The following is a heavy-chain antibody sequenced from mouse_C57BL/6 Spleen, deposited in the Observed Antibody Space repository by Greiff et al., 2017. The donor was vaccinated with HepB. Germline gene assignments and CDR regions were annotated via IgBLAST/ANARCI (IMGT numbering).Heavy chain of an antibody. CDR3: ARSRGGAWFAY. CDR1: GYTFTDYN. V-gene: IGHV1-18*01. J-gene: IGHJ3*01. CDR2: INPNSGGT. Sequence: VQLQQSGPELVQPGASVKIPCKASGYTFTDYNMDWVKQSHGKSLAWIGDINPNSGGTIYNQKFKGKATLTVDKSSSTAYMELRSLTSEDTAFYYCARSRGGAWFAYWGQGTLVTVSA.